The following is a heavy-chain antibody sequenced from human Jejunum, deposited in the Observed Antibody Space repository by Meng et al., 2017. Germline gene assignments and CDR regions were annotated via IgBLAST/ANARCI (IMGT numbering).Heavy chain of an antibody. D-gene: IGHD1-26*01. CDR1: GSSISSDGYT. CDR2: IYHTGST. J-gene: IGHJ4*02. CDR3: ARMDSAFHYFDY. V-gene: IGHV4-30-2*01. Sequence: QLQLQESGSGLVKPSQTLSLTCAVSGSSISSDGYTWSWIRQPPGKGLEWIGYIYHTGSTYYNPSLKSRVTISVDRSKNQFSLNLSSVTAADTAVYYCARMDSAFHYFDYWGQGTLVTVSS.